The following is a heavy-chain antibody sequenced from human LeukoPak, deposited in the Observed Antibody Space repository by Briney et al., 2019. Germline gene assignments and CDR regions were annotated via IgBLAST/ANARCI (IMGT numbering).Heavy chain of an antibody. CDR1: GGSFSGYY. D-gene: IGHD3-3*01. CDR2: IFYSGST. V-gene: IGHV4-59*01. J-gene: IGHJ4*02. CDR3: VRSDDFWSDYYGY. Sequence: SETLSLTCAVYGGSFSGYYWSWIRQPPGKGLEWIGYIFYSGSTNYNPSLKSRVTISVDTSKNQFSLKLSSVTAADTAVYYCVRSDDFWSDYYGYWGQGTLVTVSS.